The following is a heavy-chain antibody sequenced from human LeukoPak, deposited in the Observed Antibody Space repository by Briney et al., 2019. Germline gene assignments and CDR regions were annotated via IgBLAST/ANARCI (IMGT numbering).Heavy chain of an antibody. D-gene: IGHD6-19*01. V-gene: IGHV4-39*07. CDR1: GGSISSSSYY. Sequence: PSETLSLTCTVSGGSISSSSYYWGWIRQPPGKGLEWIGSIYYSGSTYYNPSLKSRVTISVDTSKNQFSPKLSSVTAADTAVYYCARDFSVAGHGGGEDYWGQGTLVTVSS. CDR3: ARDFSVAGHGGGEDY. CDR2: IYYSGST. J-gene: IGHJ4*02.